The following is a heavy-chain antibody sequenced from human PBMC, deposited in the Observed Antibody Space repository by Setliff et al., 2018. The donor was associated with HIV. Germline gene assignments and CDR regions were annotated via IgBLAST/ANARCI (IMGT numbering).Heavy chain of an antibody. Sequence: ASVKVSCKASGYTFTNYDINWVRQATGQGLEWMGWMSPKSGNTGYAQKFQGRVTMTRNTSISTVYMELSSLRSEDTAVYYCARDSSDNFWSAYYNIGGGASDIWGQGTMVTVSS. CDR3: ARDSSDNFWSAYYNIGGGASDI. CDR1: GYTFTNYD. J-gene: IGHJ3*02. D-gene: IGHD3-3*01. CDR2: MSPKSGNT. V-gene: IGHV1-8*02.